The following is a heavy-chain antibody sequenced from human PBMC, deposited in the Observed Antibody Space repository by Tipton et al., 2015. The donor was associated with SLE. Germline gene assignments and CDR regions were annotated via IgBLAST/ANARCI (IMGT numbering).Heavy chain of an antibody. CDR3: ARRGVGVSCSDWDAFDI. J-gene: IGHJ3*02. Sequence: QLVQSGAEVKKPGESLKISCKGSGYSFTTYWIGWVRQVPGKGLEWVGIIYPGDSDTRYSPSFQGQVTISADKSISTAYLQWSSLKALDPAIFYCARRGVGVSCSDWDAFDIWGRGKMVTV. V-gene: IGHV5-51*03. D-gene: IGHD5-12*01. CDR2: IYPGDSDT. CDR1: GYSFTTYW.